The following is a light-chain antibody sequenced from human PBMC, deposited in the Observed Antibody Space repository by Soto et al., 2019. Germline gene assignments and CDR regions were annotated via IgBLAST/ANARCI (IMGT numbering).Light chain of an antibody. V-gene: IGLV1-40*01. J-gene: IGLJ2*01. CDR3: QSYDSSRFVV. CDR1: YSNIGAGSD. CDR2: GNT. Sequence: QSVLTQPPSVSGALGQSVTISCTGSYSNIGAGSDVHWYQQLAGTAPTLLVYGNTNRPSGVPDRFSGSKSGTSASLAISGLQAEDGADYYCQSYDSSRFVVFGGGTKVTVL.